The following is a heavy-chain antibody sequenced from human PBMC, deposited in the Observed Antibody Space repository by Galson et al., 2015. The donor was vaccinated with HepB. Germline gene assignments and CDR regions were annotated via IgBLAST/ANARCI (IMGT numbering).Heavy chain of an antibody. CDR2: ISYDGSD. CDR1: GFTFTSYG. Sequence: SLRLSCAASGFTFTSYGMYWVRQAPGKGLEWVALISYDGSDKYADSVKGRCLISRDNSRNTVYLQMNSLRAEDTAVYYCAKDVRPMLMYNWNYDYWGQGTLVTVSS. D-gene: IGHD1-7*01. CDR3: AKDVRPMLMYNWNYDY. V-gene: IGHV3-30*18. J-gene: IGHJ4*02.